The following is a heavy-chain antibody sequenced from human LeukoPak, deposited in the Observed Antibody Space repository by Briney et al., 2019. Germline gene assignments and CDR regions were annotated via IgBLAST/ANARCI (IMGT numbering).Heavy chain of an antibody. CDR3: VRGFLGLNGGI. CDR2: ITHNGTA. Sequence: PSETQSLTCGVSGGSFSGYYCNWIRQAPGKGLEWIGEITHNGTATSNPSLKSRVTLSLDTSRSRFSLKLNSATAADTAVYYCVRGFLGLNGGIWGQGTTVTVSS. CDR1: GGSFSGYY. J-gene: IGHJ6*02. V-gene: IGHV4-34*01. D-gene: IGHD3-16*01.